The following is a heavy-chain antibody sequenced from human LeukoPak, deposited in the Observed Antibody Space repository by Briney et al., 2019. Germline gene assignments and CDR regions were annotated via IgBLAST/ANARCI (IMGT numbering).Heavy chain of an antibody. Sequence: PSETLSLTCAVYGESLNSYYWSWIRQPPGKGLEWIGEINHSGSTNYNPSLKSRVTISVDTSKNQFSLKLSSVTAADTAVYYCARFNRGTGAFDIWGQGTMVTVSS. CDR3: ARFNRGTGAFDI. CDR2: INHSGST. J-gene: IGHJ3*02. CDR1: GESLNSYY. V-gene: IGHV4-34*01.